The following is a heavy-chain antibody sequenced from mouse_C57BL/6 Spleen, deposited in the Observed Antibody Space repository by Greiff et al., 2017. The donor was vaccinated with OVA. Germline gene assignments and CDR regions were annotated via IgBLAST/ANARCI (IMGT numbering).Heavy chain of an antibody. Sequence: EVQLVESEGGLVQPGSSMKLSCTASGFTFSDYYMAWVSQVPEKGLEWVANINYEGSSTYYLDSLKSRFIIARDNAKNILYLKMSSLKSEDTATYYCASEGRNGLFDYWGQGTPLTVSS. D-gene: IGHD1-2*01. CDR1: GFTFSDYY. J-gene: IGHJ2*01. CDR3: ASEGRNGLFDY. CDR2: INYEGSST. V-gene: IGHV5-16*01.